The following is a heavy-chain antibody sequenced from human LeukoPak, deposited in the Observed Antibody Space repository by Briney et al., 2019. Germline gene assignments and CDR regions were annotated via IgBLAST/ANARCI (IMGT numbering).Heavy chain of an antibody. J-gene: IGHJ3*02. V-gene: IGHV1-18*01. CDR3: ARHFADDYHDSSATSDAFDI. CDR2: ISAYNGNT. Sequence: ASVKVSCKASGYTFTSYGISWVRQAPGQGLEWMGWISAYNGNTNYAQKLQGRVTMTTDTSTSTAYMELRSLRSDDTAVYYCARHFADDYHDSSATSDAFDIWGQGTMVTVSS. CDR1: GYTFTSYG. D-gene: IGHD3-22*01.